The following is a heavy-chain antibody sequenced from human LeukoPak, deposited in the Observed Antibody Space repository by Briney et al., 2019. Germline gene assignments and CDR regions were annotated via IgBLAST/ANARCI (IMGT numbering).Heavy chain of an antibody. J-gene: IGHJ4*02. Sequence: ASVKVSCKASGYTFTAQFMHWVRQAPGQGLEWMGRINPSSGGTNYVQKFQGRVTTTRDTSITTAYMELTSLRSDDTAVYYCASGTTERIDYWGQGTLVTVSS. V-gene: IGHV1-2*06. D-gene: IGHD1-1*01. CDR3: ASGTTERIDY. CDR2: INPSSGGT. CDR1: GYTFTAQF.